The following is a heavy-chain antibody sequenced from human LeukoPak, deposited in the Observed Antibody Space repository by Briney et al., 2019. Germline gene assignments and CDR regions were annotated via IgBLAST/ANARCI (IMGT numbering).Heavy chain of an antibody. V-gene: IGHV3-49*04. D-gene: IGHD1-26*01. Sequence: GGSLRLSCTASGFSFGDYALSRVRLAPGKGLEWVGSIRSKTYGGTAEYAASVKGRFTISRDDSKSIAYLQMNSLKTEDTAMYYCTRDRVVATTTYSYYYGMDVWGQGTTVTVSS. J-gene: IGHJ6*02. CDR2: IRSKTYGGTA. CDR1: GFSFGDYA. CDR3: TRDRVVATTTYSYYYGMDV.